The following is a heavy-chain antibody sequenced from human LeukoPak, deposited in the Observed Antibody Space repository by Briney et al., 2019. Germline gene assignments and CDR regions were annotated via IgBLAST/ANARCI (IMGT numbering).Heavy chain of an antibody. CDR3: ARPPSRMAAAGRKDYLDY. D-gene: IGHD6-13*01. V-gene: IGHV3-30-3*01. J-gene: IGHJ4*02. Sequence: GGSLRLSCAASGLTFSSYAMHWVRQAPGKGLEWVAVISYDGTNEYYGDSVKGRFTISRDNSKNTLFLQMNSLRPEDTAMYYCARPPSRMAAAGRKDYLDYWGQGTLVTVSS. CDR2: ISYDGTNE. CDR1: GLTFSSYA.